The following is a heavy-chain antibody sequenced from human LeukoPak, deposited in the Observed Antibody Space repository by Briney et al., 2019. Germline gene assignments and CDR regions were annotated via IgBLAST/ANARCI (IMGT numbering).Heavy chain of an antibody. CDR2: MNPNSGNT. Sequence: ASVKVSCKASGYTFTSYDINWVRQATGQGLEWMGWMNPNSGNTGYAQKFQGRVTMTRNTSISTAYMELSSLRAEDTAVYYCATLGSLEMATPGPGYFDLWGRGTLVTVSS. CDR1: GYTFTSYD. D-gene: IGHD5-24*01. CDR3: ATLGSLEMATPGPGYFDL. V-gene: IGHV1-8*01. J-gene: IGHJ2*01.